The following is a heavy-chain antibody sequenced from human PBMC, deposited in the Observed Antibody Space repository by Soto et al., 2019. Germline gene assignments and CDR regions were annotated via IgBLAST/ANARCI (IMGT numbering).Heavy chain of an antibody. D-gene: IGHD3-22*01. CDR3: ARPHSSNYYDSSGYYYPPGY. Sequence: GESLKISCKGSGYSFTSYWIGWVRQMPGKGLEWMGIIYPGDSDTRYSPSFQGQVIISADKSISTAYLQWSSLKASDTAMYYCARPHSSNYYDSSGYYYPPGYWGQGTLVTVSS. CDR2: IYPGDSDT. V-gene: IGHV5-51*01. J-gene: IGHJ4*02. CDR1: GYSFTSYW.